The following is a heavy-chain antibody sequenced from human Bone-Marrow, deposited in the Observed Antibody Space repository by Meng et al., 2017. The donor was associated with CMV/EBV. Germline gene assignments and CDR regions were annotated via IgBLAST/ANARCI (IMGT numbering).Heavy chain of an antibody. CDR2: INHSGST. D-gene: IGHD3-3*01. CDR1: GGSISSYY. CDR3: ARGADYDFWSGPPIGAFDI. V-gene: IGHV4-34*01. Sequence: SETLSLTCTVSGGSISSYYWSWIRQPPGKGLEWIGEINHSGSTNYNPSLKSRVTISVDTSKNQFSLKLSSVTAADTAVYYCARGADYDFWSGPPIGAFDIWGQGTMVTVSS. J-gene: IGHJ3*02.